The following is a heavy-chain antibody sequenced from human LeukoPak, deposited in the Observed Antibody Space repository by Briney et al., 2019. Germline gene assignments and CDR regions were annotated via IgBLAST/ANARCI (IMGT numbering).Heavy chain of an antibody. CDR1: GFTVSSNY. Sequence: GGSLRLSCAASGFTVSSNYMSWVRQAPGKGLEWVSVIYRGGDTYYADSVKGRFTISRDNSENTMYLQMNTLRTEDTAVYYCVKEEGDSSGYYYKYWYFDPWGRGTLVTVSS. J-gene: IGHJ2*01. V-gene: IGHV3-53*05. CDR3: VKEEGDSSGYYYKYWYFDP. CDR2: IYRGGDT. D-gene: IGHD3-22*01.